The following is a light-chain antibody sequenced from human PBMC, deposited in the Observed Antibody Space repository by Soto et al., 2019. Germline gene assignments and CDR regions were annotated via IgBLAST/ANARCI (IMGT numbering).Light chain of an antibody. V-gene: IGKV1-8*01. CDR1: QDIGSV. J-gene: IGKJ1*01. CDR3: HQYQSYS. CDR2: GAS. Sequence: AIRMTQSPSSLSASTGDTVTIICRASQDIGSVLAWYQQKPGTAPKVLISGASNLESGVPSRFSGSGSGTEFTLTISSLQPDDFATYYCHQYQSYSFGQGTKVDIK.